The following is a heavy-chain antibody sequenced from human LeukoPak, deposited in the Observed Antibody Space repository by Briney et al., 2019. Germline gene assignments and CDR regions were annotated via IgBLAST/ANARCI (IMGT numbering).Heavy chain of an antibody. V-gene: IGHV1-24*01. J-gene: IGHJ6*03. CDR3: ATLGSGSYLGYYYMDV. Sequence: ASVKVSCKVSGYTLTELSMHWVRQAPGKGLEWMGGFDPEDGETIYAQKFRGRVTMTEDTSTDTAYMELSSLRSEDTAVYYCATLGSGSYLGYYYMDVWGKGTTVTISS. CDR2: FDPEDGET. D-gene: IGHD3-10*01. CDR1: GYTLTELS.